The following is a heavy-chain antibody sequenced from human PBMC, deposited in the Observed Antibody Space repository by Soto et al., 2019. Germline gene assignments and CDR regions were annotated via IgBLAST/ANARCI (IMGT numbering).Heavy chain of an antibody. J-gene: IGHJ4*02. D-gene: IGHD6-6*01. CDR2: ISSSSSYI. CDR1: GFTFSSYS. Sequence: GGSLRLSCVASGFTFSSYSMNWVRQAPGKGLEWVSSISSSSSYIYYADSVKGRFTISRDNAKNSLYLQMNSLRAEDTAVYYCASEIAARPSDYWGQGTLVTVSS. CDR3: ASEIAARPSDY. V-gene: IGHV3-21*01.